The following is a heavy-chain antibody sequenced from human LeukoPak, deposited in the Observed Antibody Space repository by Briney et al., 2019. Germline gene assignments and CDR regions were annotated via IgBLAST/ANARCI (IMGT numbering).Heavy chain of an antibody. V-gene: IGHV4-4*07. Sequence: ASKTLSLTSTVSGGSISSYYWSWIRQPAGKGLEWIGRIYTSGSTNYNPSLKSRVTMSVDTSKNQFSLKLSSVTAADTAVYYCARDLGITGTHHNWFDPWGQGTLVTVSS. CDR2: IYTSGST. CDR1: GGSISSYY. D-gene: IGHD1-20*01. CDR3: ARDLGITGTHHNWFDP. J-gene: IGHJ5*02.